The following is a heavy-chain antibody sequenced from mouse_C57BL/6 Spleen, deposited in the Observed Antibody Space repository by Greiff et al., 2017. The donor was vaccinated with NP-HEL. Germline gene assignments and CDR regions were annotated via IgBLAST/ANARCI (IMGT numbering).Heavy chain of an antibody. CDR2: IRNKANGYTT. V-gene: IGHV7-3*01. CDR3: ARVGGVGHYFDY. J-gene: IGHJ2*01. CDR1: GFTFTDYY. D-gene: IGHD4-1*01. Sequence: EVKLVESGGGLVQPGGSLSLSCAASGFTFTDYYMSWVRQPPGKALEWLGFIRNKANGYTTEYSASVKGRFTISRDNSQSILYLQMNALRAEDSATYYCARVGGVGHYFDYWGQGTTLTVSS.